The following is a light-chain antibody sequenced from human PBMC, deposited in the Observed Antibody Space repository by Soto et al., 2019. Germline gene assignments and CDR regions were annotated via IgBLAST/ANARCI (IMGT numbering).Light chain of an antibody. CDR2: EGN. V-gene: IGLV2-23*01. CDR3: CSFATSGTWV. J-gene: IGLJ3*02. Sequence: QSALTQPASVSGSPGQSITISCTGTSSDVGSYNLVSWYQQHPGKAPKLMISEGNKRPSGISNRFSGSKSGNTASLTISGLHAEDEADYYCCSFATSGTWVFGGGTKVTVL. CDR1: SSDVGSYNL.